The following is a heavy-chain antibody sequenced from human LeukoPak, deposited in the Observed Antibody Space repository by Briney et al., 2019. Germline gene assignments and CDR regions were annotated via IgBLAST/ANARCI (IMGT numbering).Heavy chain of an antibody. Sequence: GGSLRLSCAASGFTFSSYAMSWVRQAPGKGLEWVSAVTGSGDSTYYADSVKGRFTISRDNSKNTLYLQINSLSVDDTAVYYCAKESRIAVAGVFDYWGQGTLVTVSS. J-gene: IGHJ4*02. CDR3: AKESRIAVAGVFDY. CDR1: GFTFSSYA. D-gene: IGHD6-19*01. CDR2: VTGSGDST. V-gene: IGHV3-23*01.